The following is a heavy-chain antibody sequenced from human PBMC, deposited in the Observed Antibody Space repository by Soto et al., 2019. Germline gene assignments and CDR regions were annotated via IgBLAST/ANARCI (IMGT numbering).Heavy chain of an antibody. CDR3: ATSSGHSYGYFDY. D-gene: IGHD5-18*01. CDR2: MYYTGSA. Sequence: SETLSLTCTVSGGSISDYYWSWIRQPPGKGLEWLGYMYYTGSANYNPSLKSRVTISVDTSKNQFSLKLRSVTAADTAVYYCATSSGHSYGYFDYWGQGTLVTVSS. CDR1: GGSISDYY. J-gene: IGHJ4*02. V-gene: IGHV4-59*08.